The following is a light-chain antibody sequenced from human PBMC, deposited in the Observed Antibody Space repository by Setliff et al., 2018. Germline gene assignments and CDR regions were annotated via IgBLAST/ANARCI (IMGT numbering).Light chain of an antibody. CDR1: SRDIGAYKI. Sequence: QSVLTQPPSASGSPGQSLTISCTGTSRDIGAYKIVSWYQQHPGKAPRLIIYEVTKRPSGVPDRFSGSKSGNTASLTVSGLQAEDEADYYCSSYAASYNPYVFGSGTKGTVL. CDR3: SSYAASYNPYV. V-gene: IGLV2-8*01. J-gene: IGLJ1*01. CDR2: EVT.